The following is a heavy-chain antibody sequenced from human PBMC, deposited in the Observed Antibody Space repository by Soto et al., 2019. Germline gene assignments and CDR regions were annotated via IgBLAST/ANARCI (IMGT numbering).Heavy chain of an antibody. CDR1: GFSLSASGMG. CDR3: AHIYTGTGGHFDY. V-gene: IGHV2-5*02. D-gene: IGHD2-8*02. Sequence: SGPTLVNPTQTLTLTCTFSGFSLSASGMGVGWIRQPPEKALEWLALIFWDDDKRYSPSLKSRLTISKDTPKNQVVLTLTNVDPVDTATYYCAHIYTGTGGHFDYWGQGTLVTVSS. J-gene: IGHJ4*02. CDR2: IFWDDDK.